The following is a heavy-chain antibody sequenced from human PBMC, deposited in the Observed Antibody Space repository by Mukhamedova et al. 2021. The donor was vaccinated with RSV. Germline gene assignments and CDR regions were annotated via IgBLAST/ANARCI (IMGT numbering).Heavy chain of an antibody. Sequence: GFTFSRYWMTWVRQAPGKGPEWVVCIKHVGSEKHYADSVKGRFTISRDNAQNSVYLQMNSLRAGDTAVYYCACVGVHCDGDS. V-gene: IGHV3-7*01. J-gene: IGHJ5*01. D-gene: IGHD2-21*02. CDR3: ACVGVHCDGDS. CDR2: IKHVGSEK. CDR1: GFTFSRYW.